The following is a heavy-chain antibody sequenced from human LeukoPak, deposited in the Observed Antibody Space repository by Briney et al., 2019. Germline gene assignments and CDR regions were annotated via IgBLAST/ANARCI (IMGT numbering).Heavy chain of an antibody. Sequence: PSETLSLTCAVYGGSFSGYYWSWIRQPPGKGLEWIGEINHSGSTNYNPSLKSRVTISVDTSKNQFSLKLSSVTAADTTVYYCARQEGVWFGELLYYYYMDVWGKGTTVTVSS. CDR2: INHSGST. CDR1: GGSFSGYY. CDR3: ARQEGVWFGELLYYYYMDV. J-gene: IGHJ6*03. V-gene: IGHV4-34*01. D-gene: IGHD3-10*01.